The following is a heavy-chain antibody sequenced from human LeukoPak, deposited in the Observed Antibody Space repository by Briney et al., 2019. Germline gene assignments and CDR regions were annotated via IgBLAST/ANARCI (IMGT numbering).Heavy chain of an antibody. V-gene: IGHV1-18*01. CDR1: GYRFTSYG. CDR2: ISGYNGNT. Sequence: GASVKVSCKASGYRFTSYGISWVRQAPGQGLEWMGWISGYNGNTNYAQKLQGRVTMTTDTSTSTAYMELRSLRSDDTAVYYCARDRFGGGWRYWGQGTLVTVSS. CDR3: ARDRFGGGWRY. D-gene: IGHD6-19*01. J-gene: IGHJ4*02.